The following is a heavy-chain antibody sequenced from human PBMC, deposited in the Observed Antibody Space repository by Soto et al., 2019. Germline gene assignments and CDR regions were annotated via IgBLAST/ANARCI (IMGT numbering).Heavy chain of an antibody. V-gene: IGHV4-39*01. CDR2: IYYSGST. D-gene: IGHD6-19*01. CDR1: GGSISSSSYY. J-gene: IGHJ4*02. CDR3: ARLFAVARHFDY. Sequence: SETLSLTCTVSGGSISSSSYYWGWIRQPPGKGLEWIGSIYYSGSTYYNPSLKSRVTISVDTSKNQFSLKLSSVTAADTAVYYCARLFAVARHFDYWGQGTLVTVSS.